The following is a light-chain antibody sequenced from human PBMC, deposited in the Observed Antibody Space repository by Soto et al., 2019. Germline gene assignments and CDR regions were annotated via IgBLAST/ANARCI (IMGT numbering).Light chain of an antibody. CDR1: SSNIGSNY. Sequence: QCVLTQPPSASGTPGQRGTISCSGSSSNIGSNYVYWYQQLPGTAPKLLIYRNNQRPSGVPDRFSGSKSGTSASLAISGLRSEDEADYYCAAWDDSLSGRVFGGGTKLTVL. CDR2: RNN. CDR3: AAWDDSLSGRV. J-gene: IGLJ3*02. V-gene: IGLV1-47*01.